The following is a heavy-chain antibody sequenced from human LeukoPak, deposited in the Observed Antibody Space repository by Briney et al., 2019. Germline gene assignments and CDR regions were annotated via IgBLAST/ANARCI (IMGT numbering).Heavy chain of an antibody. CDR1: GYTFTGYY. CDR2: INPKSGGT. V-gene: IGHV1-2*06. Sequence: ASVKVSCKASGYTFTGYYIHWVRQAPGQGLEWMGRINPKSGGTNYAQNFQGRVTMTRDTPISTAYMELSSLRSDDTAVYFCATFSGTYQSDYWGQGTLVTVSS. J-gene: IGHJ4*02. D-gene: IGHD1-26*01. CDR3: ATFSGTYQSDY.